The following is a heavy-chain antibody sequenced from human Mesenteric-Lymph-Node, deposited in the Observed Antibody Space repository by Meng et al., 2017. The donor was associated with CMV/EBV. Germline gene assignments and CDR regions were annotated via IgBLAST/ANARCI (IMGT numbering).Heavy chain of an antibody. Sequence: QFQLLGPGPGLVKPSDTLALSCIVFGDSNSNSTFYCTWIRQPPGKGLEWIGSVHHSGTTYYNPSLKGRLTISVDTSANLFSLRLTTVTAADTATYYCARRGNYDSDYSEYWGQGTLVTVSS. J-gene: IGHJ4*02. CDR2: VHHSGTT. CDR3: ARRGNYDSDYSEY. D-gene: IGHD3-22*01. V-gene: IGHV4-39*01. CDR1: GDSNSNSTFY.